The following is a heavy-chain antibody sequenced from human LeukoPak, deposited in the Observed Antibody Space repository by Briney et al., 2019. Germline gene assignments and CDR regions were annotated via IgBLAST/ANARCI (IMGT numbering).Heavy chain of an antibody. V-gene: IGHV3-23*01. D-gene: IGHD2-2*01. CDR1: GFTFSSYA. J-gene: IGHJ4*02. CDR3: ARSFRPCSSTSCYFSFDF. Sequence: QSGGSLRLSGAASGFTFSSYAMNWVRQAPGKGLEWVSSIHANDGNTYYAESVKGRFTISRDNSKDTLYLQVNSLRAEDTAVYYCARSFRPCSSTSCYFSFDFWGQGIQVAVSS. CDR2: IHANDGNT.